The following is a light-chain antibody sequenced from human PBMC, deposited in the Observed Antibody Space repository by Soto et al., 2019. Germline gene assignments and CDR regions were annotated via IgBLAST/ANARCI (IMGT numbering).Light chain of an antibody. V-gene: IGLV3-1*01. Sequence: SYELTQPPSVSVSPGQTARISCSGDKLGDKYACWYQQKPGQSPVLVIYEDTKRPSGIPERISGSNSGNTATLTISGTQAMDEAAYYCQAWDSSNVVFGGGTKLTVL. CDR3: QAWDSSNVV. CDR1: KLGDKY. CDR2: EDT. J-gene: IGLJ2*01.